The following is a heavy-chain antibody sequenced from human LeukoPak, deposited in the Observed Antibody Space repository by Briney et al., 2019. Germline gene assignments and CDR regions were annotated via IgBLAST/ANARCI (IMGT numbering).Heavy chain of an antibody. CDR2: IKQDGSEK. J-gene: IGHJ4*02. V-gene: IGHV3-7*01. CDR3: ARVLVEMATIISFDY. D-gene: IGHD5-24*01. Sequence: PGGSLRLSCAASGFTFSSYWMSWVRQAPGKGLEWVANIKQDGSEKYYVDSVKGRFTISRDNAKNSLYLQMNSLRAEDTAVYYCARVLVEMATIISFDYWGQGTLVTVSS. CDR1: GFTFSSYW.